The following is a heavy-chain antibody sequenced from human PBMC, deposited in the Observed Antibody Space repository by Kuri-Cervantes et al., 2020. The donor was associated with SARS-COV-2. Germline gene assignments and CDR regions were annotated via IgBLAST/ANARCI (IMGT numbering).Heavy chain of an antibody. V-gene: IGHV3-30*02. CDR1: GFTFKTYG. CDR2: TRYDGNNQ. Sequence: GESLKISCAASGFTFKTYGMHWVRQAPGKGLEWVAFTRYDGNNQYYGDSVKGRFSISRDNSKKTLYLQMNSLRVEDTALYYCAPRDYWGQGILVTVSS. J-gene: IGHJ4*02. CDR3: APRDY.